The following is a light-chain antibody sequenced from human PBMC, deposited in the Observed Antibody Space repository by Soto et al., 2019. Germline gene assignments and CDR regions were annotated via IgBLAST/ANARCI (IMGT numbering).Light chain of an antibody. CDR3: QQYGSSIT. V-gene: IGKV3-20*01. Sequence: EIVLTQSPGNLSLSPGERATPSCRASQSVSSSYLAWYQQKPGQAPRLLIYGASSRATGIPDRFSGSGSGTDFTLTISRLEPEDFAVYYCQQYGSSITFGQGTRLENK. CDR1: QSVSSSY. CDR2: GAS. J-gene: IGKJ5*01.